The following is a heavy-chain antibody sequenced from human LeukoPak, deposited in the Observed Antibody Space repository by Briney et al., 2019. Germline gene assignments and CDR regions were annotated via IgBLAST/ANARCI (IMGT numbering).Heavy chain of an antibody. CDR2: ISYDGSNK. Sequence: GGSLRLSCAASGFTFSSYWMSWVRQAPGKGLEWVAVISYDGSNKYYADSVKGRFTISRDNSKNTLYLQMNSLRAEDTAVYYCARAYGDYLGYFDYWGQGTLVTVSS. D-gene: IGHD4-17*01. CDR1: GFTFSSYW. CDR3: ARAYGDYLGYFDY. V-gene: IGHV3-30*03. J-gene: IGHJ4*02.